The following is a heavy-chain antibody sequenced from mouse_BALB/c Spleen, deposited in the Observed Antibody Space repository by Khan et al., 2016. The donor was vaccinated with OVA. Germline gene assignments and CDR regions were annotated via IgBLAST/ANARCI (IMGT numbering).Heavy chain of an antibody. V-gene: IGHV1-4*01. CDR2: INPSTGYT. D-gene: IGHD1-1*01. CDR1: GYTFINYW. J-gene: IGHJ2*01. Sequence: QVQLQQSGAELATPGASVKMSCKASGYTFINYWILWVKQRPGQGLEWIGYINPSTGYTEYNQNFKDKATLTADKSSSTAYMQLSSLTSEDSAVYDCARRGLRWDFDYWGQGTTLTVSS. CDR3: ARRGLRWDFDY.